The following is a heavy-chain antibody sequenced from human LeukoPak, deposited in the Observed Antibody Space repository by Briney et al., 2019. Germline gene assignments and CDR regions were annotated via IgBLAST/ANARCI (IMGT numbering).Heavy chain of an antibody. D-gene: IGHD6-13*01. CDR3: AKAGSSWPFFDS. CDR1: GGSIIGYY. CDR2: IHGSGGT. J-gene: IGHJ4*02. Sequence: PSETLSLTCTVSGGSIIGYYWSWIRQPAGKGLEWIGRIHGSGGTDYNPSLKSRVTMSVDTSKNQFSLKLTSVTAADTAVYYCAKAGSSWPFFDSWGQGTLVTVSS. V-gene: IGHV4-4*07.